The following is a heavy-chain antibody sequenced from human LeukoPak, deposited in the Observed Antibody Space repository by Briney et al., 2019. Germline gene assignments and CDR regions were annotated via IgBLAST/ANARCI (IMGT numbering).Heavy chain of an antibody. CDR1: GGSFSGYY. J-gene: IGHJ6*02. V-gene: IGHV4-34*01. CDR3: ARGTCSSTSCYAGPFYYYYYGMDV. D-gene: IGHD2-2*01. CDR2: INHSGST. Sequence: SETLSLTCAFYGGSFSGYYWSWIRQPPGKGLEWIGEINHSGSTNYNPSLKSRVTISVDTSKNQFSLKLSSVTAADTAVYYCARGTCSSTSCYAGPFYYYYYGMDVRGQGTTVTVSS.